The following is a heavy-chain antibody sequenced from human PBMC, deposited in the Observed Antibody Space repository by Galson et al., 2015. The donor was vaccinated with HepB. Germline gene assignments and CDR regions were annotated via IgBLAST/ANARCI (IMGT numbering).Heavy chain of an antibody. CDR2: ISPSNGNT. CDR3: PRVVRAGAPYFDY. CDR1: GYTFIHYD. V-gene: IGHV1-18*01. J-gene: IGHJ4*02. D-gene: IGHD4-23*01. Sequence: SVKVSCKGSGYTFIHYDISWVRHAPGQGLEWMGWISPSNGNTNYAQKFQGRVTMTTDTSTSTAYMELRSLRSDDTAMYYCPRVVRAGAPYFDYWGQGTLVSVSS.